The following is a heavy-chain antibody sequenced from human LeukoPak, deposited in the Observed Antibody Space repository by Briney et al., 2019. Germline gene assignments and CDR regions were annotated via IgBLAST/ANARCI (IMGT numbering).Heavy chain of an antibody. CDR2: ISWDGGST. CDR3: AKSMVSGSSHWYFDL. J-gene: IGHJ2*01. V-gene: IGHV3-43*01. CDR1: GFTFDDYT. D-gene: IGHD3-10*01. Sequence: KTGGSLRLSCAASGFTFDDYTMHWVRQAPGKGLEWVSLISWDGGSTYYADSVKGRFTISRDDSKNSLYLQMNSLRTEDTALYYCAKSMVSGSSHWYFDLWGRGTLVIVSS.